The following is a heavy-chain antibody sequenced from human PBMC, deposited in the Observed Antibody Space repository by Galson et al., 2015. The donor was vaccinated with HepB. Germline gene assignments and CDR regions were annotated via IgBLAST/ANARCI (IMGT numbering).Heavy chain of an antibody. Sequence: ETLSLTCTVSGGSVSNYNYYWAWIRQPPGKGLEWIGSIYYTGSAYYNPSLKSRVTVSVDTSKNHFSLSLTSVTAADTAIYYCARNGDSGDFVSWFNPWGQGTLVTVSS. CDR3: ARNGDSGDFVSWFNP. CDR1: GGSVSNYNYY. CDR2: IYYTGSA. D-gene: IGHD4-17*01. V-gene: IGHV4-39*02. J-gene: IGHJ5*02.